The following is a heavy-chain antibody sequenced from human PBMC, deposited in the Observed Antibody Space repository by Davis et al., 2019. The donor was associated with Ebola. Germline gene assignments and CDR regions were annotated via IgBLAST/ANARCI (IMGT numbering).Heavy chain of an antibody. V-gene: IGHV4-59*01. J-gene: IGHJ4*02. CDR2: IYYSGST. Sequence: SETLSLTCTVSGGSISSYYWSWIRQPPGKGLEWIGYIYYSGSTNYNPSLKSRVPISVDTSKNQFSLKLSSVTAADTAVYYCASSDYYDSSGYYHWGQGTLVTVSS. CDR1: GGSISSYY. CDR3: ASSDYYDSSGYYH. D-gene: IGHD3-22*01.